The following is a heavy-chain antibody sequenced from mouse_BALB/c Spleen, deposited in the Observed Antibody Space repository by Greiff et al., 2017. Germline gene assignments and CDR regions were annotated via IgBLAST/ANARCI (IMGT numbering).Heavy chain of an antibody. D-gene: IGHD2-4*01. CDR2: ISSGGGST. V-gene: IGHV5-12-1*01. J-gene: IGHJ3*01. CDR1: GFAFSSYD. Sequence: EVMLVESGGGLVKPGGSLKLSCAASGFAFSSYDMSWVRQTPEKRLEWVAYISSGGGSTYYLDTVKGRFTISRDNAKNTLYLQMSSLKSEDTAMYYCARYDSWFAYWGQGTLVTVSA. CDR3: ARYDSWFAY.